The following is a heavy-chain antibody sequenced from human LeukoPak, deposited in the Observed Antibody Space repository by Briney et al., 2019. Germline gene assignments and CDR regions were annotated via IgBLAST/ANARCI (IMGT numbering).Heavy chain of an antibody. D-gene: IGHD3-3*01. V-gene: IGHV4-39*07. CDR2: IYYSGST. CDR1: GGSISSSSYY. J-gene: IGHJ5*02. CDR3: ARDYTYDFWSGYSNWFDP. Sequence: SETLSLTCTVSGGSISSSSYYWGWIRQPPGKGLEWIGSIYYSGSTYYNPSLKSRVTISVDTSKNQFSLKLSSVTAADTAVYYCARDYTYDFWSGYSNWFDPWGQGTLVTVSS.